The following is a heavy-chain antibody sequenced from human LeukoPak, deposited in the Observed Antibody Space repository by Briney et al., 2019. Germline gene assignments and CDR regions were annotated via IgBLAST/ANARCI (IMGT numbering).Heavy chain of an antibody. CDR1: GFTFSDYY. CDR2: ISSSGSTI. J-gene: IGHJ6*02. D-gene: IGHD2-2*01. Sequence: GGSLRLSCAASGFTFSDYYMSWIRQAPGKGLEWASYISSSGSTIYYADSVKGRFTISRDNAKNSLYLQMNSLRAEDTAVYYCARDDVVVPAATSYYYYGMDVWGQGTTVTVSS. V-gene: IGHV3-11*04. CDR3: ARDDVVVPAATSYYYYGMDV.